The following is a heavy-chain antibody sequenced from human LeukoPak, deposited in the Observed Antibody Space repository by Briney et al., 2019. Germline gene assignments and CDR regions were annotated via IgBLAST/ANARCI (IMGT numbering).Heavy chain of an antibody. CDR2: ISAYNGNT. CDR3: ARSGQPGYSSGWCDY. V-gene: IGHV1-18*01. Sequence: ASVKVSCKASGYTFTSYGISWVRQAPGQGLEWMGWISAYNGNTNYAQKLQGRVTVTTDTSTSTAYMELRSLRSDDTAVYYCARSGQPGYSSGWCDYWGQGTLVTVSS. CDR1: GYTFTSYG. D-gene: IGHD6-19*01. J-gene: IGHJ4*02.